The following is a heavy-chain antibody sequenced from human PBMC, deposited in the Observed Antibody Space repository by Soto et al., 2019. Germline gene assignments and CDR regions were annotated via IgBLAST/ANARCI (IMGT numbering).Heavy chain of an antibody. D-gene: IGHD1-20*01. CDR2: IYYSGFT. CDR3: TRGITGIGALEYYFAN. CDR1: GGSISSGDYY. V-gene: IGHV4-30-4*01. Sequence: SETLYLTCTVSGGSISSGDYYWSLIRQPPGKGLEWIGYIYYSGFTYYNPSLKSRVTISVDTSKNQFSLRLSSVTASDTAVYYCTRGITGIGALEYYFANWIKGTLVTVSS. J-gene: IGHJ4*02.